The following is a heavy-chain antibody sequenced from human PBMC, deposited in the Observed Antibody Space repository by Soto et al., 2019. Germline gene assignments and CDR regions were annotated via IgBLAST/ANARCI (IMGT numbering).Heavy chain of an antibody. CDR3: AKDRIGFSSSWYYFDY. CDR2: ISWNSGSI. Sequence: EVQLVESGGGLVQPGRSLRLSCAASGFTFDDYAMHWVRQAPGKGLEWVSGISWNSGSIGYADSVKGRFTISRDNAKNSLYLQMNSLRAEDTALYYCAKDRIGFSSSWYYFDYWGQGTLVTVSS. CDR1: GFTFDDYA. J-gene: IGHJ4*02. V-gene: IGHV3-9*01. D-gene: IGHD6-13*01.